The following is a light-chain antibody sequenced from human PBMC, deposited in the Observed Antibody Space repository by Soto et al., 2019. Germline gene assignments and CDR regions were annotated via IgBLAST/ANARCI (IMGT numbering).Light chain of an antibody. V-gene: IGLV2-8*01. CDR3: SSCAGNHNLV. CDR2: EVS. CDR1: SSDFGGYNY. Sequence: QSALTQPPSASGSPGQSVTISCTGTSSDFGGYNYVSWYQQHPGKAPKLIIYEVSKRPSGVPDRFSGSKSGNTASLTVSGLQAEDEADYYCSSCAGNHNLVFGGGTKLTVL. J-gene: IGLJ2*01.